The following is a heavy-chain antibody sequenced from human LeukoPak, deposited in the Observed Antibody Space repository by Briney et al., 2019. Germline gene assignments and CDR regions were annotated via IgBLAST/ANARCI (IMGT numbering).Heavy chain of an antibody. Sequence: SSETLSLTCAVYGGSFSGYYWSWIRQPPGKGLEWIGEINHSGSTNYNPSLKSRLTISVETSKNQFSLKLRSVTAADTAVYYCARDLVSSSWYFYNWFDPWGQGTLVTVSS. V-gene: IGHV4-34*01. CDR1: GGSFSGYY. CDR3: ARDLVSSSWYFYNWFDP. D-gene: IGHD6-13*01. CDR2: INHSGST. J-gene: IGHJ5*02.